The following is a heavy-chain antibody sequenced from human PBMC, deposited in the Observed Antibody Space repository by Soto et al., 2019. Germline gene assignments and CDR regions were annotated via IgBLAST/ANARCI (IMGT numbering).Heavy chain of an antibody. J-gene: IGHJ5*02. CDR2: IYYRGST. CDR3: ASAEESSSSWGLFDP. CDR1: GGSISSGAYF. Sequence: QVQLQESGPGLVKPSQTLSLTCTVSGGSISSGAYFWSWIRQHPGRGLEWIGYIYYRGSTYYNPSLKSRLTISVDTSNTQFSLNLTPVTAADTAVYNCASAEESSSSWGLFDPWGQGTLVTVSS. D-gene: IGHD3-22*01. V-gene: IGHV4-31*03.